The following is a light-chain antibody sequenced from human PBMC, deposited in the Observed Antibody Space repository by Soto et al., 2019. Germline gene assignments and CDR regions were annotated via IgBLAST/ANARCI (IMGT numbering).Light chain of an antibody. V-gene: IGKV3-20*01. CDR3: QQYGSSTFT. Sequence: EIVLTQSPGTLSLSPGERATLSCRASQSVSSTYLAWYQQKPGQAPRLLISDVSSRATGIPDRFSGSGSGKDFTLTISRLEAEDFAGYYCQQYGSSTFTFVPGTKVDIK. CDR1: QSVSSTY. CDR2: DVS. J-gene: IGKJ3*01.